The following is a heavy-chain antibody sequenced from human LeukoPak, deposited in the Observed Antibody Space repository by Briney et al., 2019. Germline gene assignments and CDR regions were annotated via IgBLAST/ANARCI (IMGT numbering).Heavy chain of an antibody. CDR2: IYSGGST. CDR1: GFTVSSNY. Sequence: PGGSLRLSCAASGFTVSSNYMSWVRQAPGKGLEWVSVIYSGGSTYYADSVKGRFTISRDNSKNTLYLQMNSLRAEDTAVYYCASFYRRRQNVFDMWGEGTMVTASP. D-gene: IGHD1-26*01. J-gene: IGHJ3*02. CDR3: ASFYRRRQNVFDM. V-gene: IGHV3-53*01.